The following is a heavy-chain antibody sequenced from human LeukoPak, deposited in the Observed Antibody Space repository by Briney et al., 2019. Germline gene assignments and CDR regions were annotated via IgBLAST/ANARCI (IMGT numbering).Heavy chain of an antibody. CDR2: INQDGSDK. Sequence: GGSLRLSCVASGFTFSAYWMIWVRQAPGEGLEWVADINQDGSDKYFVDSVKGRFTISRDNAKNSLYLQMNSLRAEDTAVYYCVRLKFNLQYSYYMDVWGKGTTVTVSS. CDR3: VRLKFNLQYSYYMDV. CDR1: GFTFSAYW. V-gene: IGHV3-7*01. D-gene: IGHD2/OR15-2a*01. J-gene: IGHJ6*03.